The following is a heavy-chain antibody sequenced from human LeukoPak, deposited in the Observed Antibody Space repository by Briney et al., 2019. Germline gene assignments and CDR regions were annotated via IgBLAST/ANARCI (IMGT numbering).Heavy chain of an antibody. CDR3: ARAASSWYLRDFDY. J-gene: IGHJ4*02. V-gene: IGHV3-21*01. Sequence: GGSLRLSCAASGFTFSSYSMNWVRQAPGKGLEWVSSISSSSSYIYYADSVKGRFTISRDNAKNSLYLQMNSLRAEDTAVYYCARAASSWYLRDFDYWGQGTLVTVSS. D-gene: IGHD6-13*01. CDR1: GFTFSSYS. CDR2: ISSSSSYI.